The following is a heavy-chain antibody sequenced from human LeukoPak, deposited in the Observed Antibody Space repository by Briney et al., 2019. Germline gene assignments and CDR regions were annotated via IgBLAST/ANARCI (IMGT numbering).Heavy chain of an antibody. Sequence: GESLKISCKGSGFNFTTSWIAWVRQMPGKGLEWMGIIYPADSDIRYSPSFQGQVTISADKSISTAYLQWSSLKASDTAMYYCARQEYCSGGSCYTWFDPWGQGTLVTVSS. D-gene: IGHD2-15*01. CDR3: ARQEYCSGGSCYTWFDP. CDR1: GFNFTTSW. J-gene: IGHJ5*02. V-gene: IGHV5-51*01. CDR2: IYPADSDI.